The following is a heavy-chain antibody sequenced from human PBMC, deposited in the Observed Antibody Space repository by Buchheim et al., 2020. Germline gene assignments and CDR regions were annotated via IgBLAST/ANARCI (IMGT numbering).Heavy chain of an antibody. V-gene: IGHV4-39*01. CDR2: IYYIGNA. CDR1: GASIKINSYY. D-gene: IGHD3-3*01. Sequence: QVQLQESGPGLVKPSETLSLSCNVSGASIKINSYYWAWIRQAPGKGLEWIGSIYYIGNAYYTSSLQSRLALSVDTSPSPFSLRLSSVTAADTGVYYCVRHVAVFGVIRYFDFWGHGAL. CDR3: VRHVAVFGVIRYFDF. J-gene: IGHJ4*01.